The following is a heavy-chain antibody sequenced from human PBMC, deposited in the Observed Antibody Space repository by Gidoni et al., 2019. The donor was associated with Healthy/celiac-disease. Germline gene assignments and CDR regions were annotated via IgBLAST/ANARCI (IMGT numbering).Heavy chain of an antibody. V-gene: IGHV3-23*01. CDR2: ISGSGGST. D-gene: IGHD6-19*01. CDR3: AKVGSSGWTGRERYFDY. J-gene: IGHJ4*02. CDR1: GFTFSSYA. Sequence: EVQLLESGGGLVQPGGSLRLSCAASGFTFSSYAMSWVRQAPGKGLEWVSAISGSGGSTYYADSVKGRFTISRDNSKNTLYLQMNSLRAEDTAVYYCAKVGSSGWTGRERYFDYWGQGTLVTVSS.